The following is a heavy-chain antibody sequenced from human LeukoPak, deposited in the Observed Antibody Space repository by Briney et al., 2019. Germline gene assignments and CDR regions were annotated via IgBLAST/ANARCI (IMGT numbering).Heavy chain of an antibody. Sequence: SETLSLTCTVSGGSTSGYYWSWIRQPAGKGLEWIGRVHSGDNSDSIPSLKSRLAMSLDTSTNWFSLKLTSVTAADTAVYYCARGGAHSPSHDYFYQFMDVWGKGTTVTVSS. CDR1: GGSTSGYY. CDR2: VHSGDNS. D-gene: IGHD6-13*01. J-gene: IGHJ6*03. CDR3: ARGGAHSPSHDYFYQFMDV. V-gene: IGHV4-4*07.